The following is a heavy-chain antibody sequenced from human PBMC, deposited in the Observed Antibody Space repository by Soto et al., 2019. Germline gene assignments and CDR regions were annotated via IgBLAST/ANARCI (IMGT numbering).Heavy chain of an antibody. CDR3: ATVFDL. Sequence: DVQLVESGGGLVQPGVSLRVSCAASGFTLGSHRIHWVRQPPGKGLEWVSRIDTDGGGTSYADSVKGRFTISTDNAKNTVYLQMNGLRAEDTAVYYCATVFDLWGQGTLVTVSS. J-gene: IGHJ5*02. CDR1: GFTLGSHR. V-gene: IGHV3-74*01. CDR2: IDTDGGGT.